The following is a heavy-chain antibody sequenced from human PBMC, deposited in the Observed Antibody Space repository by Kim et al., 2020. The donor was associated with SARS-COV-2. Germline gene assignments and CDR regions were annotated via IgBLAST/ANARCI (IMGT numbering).Heavy chain of an antibody. CDR1: GFTFSSYG. D-gene: IGHD5-18*01. V-gene: IGHV3-33*06. CDR3: AKDVGYSYGAYYYYYYGMDV. CDR2: IWSDGNNK. J-gene: IGHJ6*02. Sequence: GGSLRLFCAASGFTFSSYGMHWVRQAPGKGLDWVAVIWSDGNNKYYADSVKGRFTISRDNSKNTLYLQMNSLRAEDTAVYYCAKDVGYSYGAYYYYYYGMDVWGQGPTVTVSS.